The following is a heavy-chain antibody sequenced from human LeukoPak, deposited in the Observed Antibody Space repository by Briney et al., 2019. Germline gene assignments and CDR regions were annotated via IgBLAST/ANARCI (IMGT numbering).Heavy chain of an antibody. D-gene: IGHD4-17*01. CDR3: ARVSDYGDYYFDY. CDR1: GFTFSSYS. CDR2: ISSSSSYI. V-gene: IGHV3-21*01. J-gene: IGHJ4*02. Sequence: GGSLRLSCAASGFTFSSYSMNWVRQAPGKGLEWVSSISSSSSYIYYADSVKGRFTISRDNAENSLYLQMNSLRAEDTAVYYCARVSDYGDYYFDYWGQGTLVTVSS.